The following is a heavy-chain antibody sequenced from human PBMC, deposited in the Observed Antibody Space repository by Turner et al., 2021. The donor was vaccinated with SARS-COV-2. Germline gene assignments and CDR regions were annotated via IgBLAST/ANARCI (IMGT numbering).Heavy chain of an antibody. D-gene: IGHD4-17*01. CDR2: FNPSGGGT. CDR1: GYTFSSYY. V-gene: IGHV1-46*01. CDR3: ARDPRVPAVTNVNDAFDI. Sequence: QVQLVQSGAEAKKPGASVKISCRTSGYTFSSYYIHWVRQAPGQGLEWRGIFNPSGGGTSYAQNFQGRLTMTSDTSTSTVYMELSSLGSEDTAVYYCARDPRVPAVTNVNDAFDIWGQGTMVTVSS. J-gene: IGHJ3*02.